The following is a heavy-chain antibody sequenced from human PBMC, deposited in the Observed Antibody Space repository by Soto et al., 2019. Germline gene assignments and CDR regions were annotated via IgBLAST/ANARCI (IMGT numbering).Heavy chain of an antibody. CDR2: IYYSGST. J-gene: IGHJ5*02. CDR1: GGSISSGDYY. Sequence: SETLSLTCTVSGGSISSGDYYWSWIRQPPGKGQEWIGYIYYSGSTYYNPSLKSRVTISVDTSKNQFSLKLSSVTAADTAVYYCARDREDIVLVPAAGGWFDPWGQGTLVTVSS. CDR3: ARDREDIVLVPAAGGWFDP. D-gene: IGHD2-2*01. V-gene: IGHV4-30-4*01.